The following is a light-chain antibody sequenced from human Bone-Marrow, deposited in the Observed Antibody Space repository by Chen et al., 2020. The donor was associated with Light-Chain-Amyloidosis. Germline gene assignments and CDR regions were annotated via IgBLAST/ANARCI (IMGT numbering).Light chain of an antibody. CDR2: GNT. Sequence: QPVLTQSPSLSRAPGQSVTIFCTGSTSNIGAGYGVHWYQQVPGTAPKLLIYGNTIQPSGVPDRFSASKSGTSASLAITGLQAEDEADYYCQSYDSSLSSSVFGGGTKLTVL. CDR3: QSYDSSLSSSV. CDR1: TSNIGAGYG. V-gene: IGLV1-40*01. J-gene: IGLJ2*01.